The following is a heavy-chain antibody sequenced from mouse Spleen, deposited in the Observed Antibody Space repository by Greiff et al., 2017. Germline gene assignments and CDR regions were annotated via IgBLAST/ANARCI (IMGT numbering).Heavy chain of an antibody. CDR1: GYTFTGYW. CDR3: ARGGGNAWFAY. Sequence: VKLQESGAELMKPGASVKLSCKATGYTFTGYWIEWIKQRPGHGLEWIGEIFPGSYSINYDEKFKGKATFTADTSSNTAYLELSRLTSDDSAVYYCARGGGNAWFAYWGQGTLVTVSA. CDR2: IFPGSYSI. J-gene: IGHJ3*01. D-gene: IGHD1-1*02. V-gene: IGHV1-9*01.